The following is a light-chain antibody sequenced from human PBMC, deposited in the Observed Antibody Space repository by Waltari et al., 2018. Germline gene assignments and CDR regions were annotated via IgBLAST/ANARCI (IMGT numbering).Light chain of an antibody. CDR1: SSDVGRYNL. Sequence: QSALTQPASVSVSPGQSITISCTGTSSDVGRYNLVSWYQQHPGKAPKLMIFEVTKRPSGVSNRFAGSTSGNTASLTISGLQAEDEADYYCCSYAGSATPYVFGTGTKVTVL. V-gene: IGLV2-23*02. CDR3: CSYAGSATPYV. J-gene: IGLJ1*01. CDR2: EVT.